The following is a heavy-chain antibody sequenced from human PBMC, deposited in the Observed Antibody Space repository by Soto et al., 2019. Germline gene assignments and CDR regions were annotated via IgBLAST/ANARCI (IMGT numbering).Heavy chain of an antibody. CDR1: VYSFSNYW. J-gene: IGHJ4*02. CDR2: IYPGDSDT. Sequence: PGESLKISCKGSVYSFSNYWIGWVRQMPGKGLEWMGIIYPGDSDTRYSPSFQGQVTISADKSISTAYLQWSSLKASDTAMYYCARLWQILLWPLDYWGQGTLVTVSS. V-gene: IGHV5-51*01. D-gene: IGHD2-15*01. CDR3: ARLWQILLWPLDY.